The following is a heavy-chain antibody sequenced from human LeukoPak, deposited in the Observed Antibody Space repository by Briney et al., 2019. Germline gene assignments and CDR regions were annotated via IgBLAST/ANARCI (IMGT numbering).Heavy chain of an antibody. Sequence: GRSLRLSCAASGFTFSSYGMHWVRQAPGKGLEWVAVIWYDGSNKYYADSVKGRFTISRDNSKNTLYLQMNSLRAEDTAVYYCAREGYSYGNYFDYWGQGTLVTVSS. CDR1: GFTFSSYG. CDR2: IWYDGSNK. D-gene: IGHD5-18*01. CDR3: AREGYSYGNYFDY. V-gene: IGHV3-33*01. J-gene: IGHJ4*02.